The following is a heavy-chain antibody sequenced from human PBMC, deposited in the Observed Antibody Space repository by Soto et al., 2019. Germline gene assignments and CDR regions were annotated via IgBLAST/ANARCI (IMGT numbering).Heavy chain of an antibody. CDR3: ARGAIVVVPAAIFRLYYYYGMDV. J-gene: IGHJ6*02. CDR1: GVSFSGYY. Sequence: SETLSLTCAVYGVSFSGYYWSWIRQPPGKGLEWIGEINHSGSTNYNPSLKSRVTISVDTSKNQFSLKLSSVTAADTAVYYCARGAIVVVPAAIFRLYYYYGMDVWGQGTTVTVS. D-gene: IGHD2-2*01. CDR2: INHSGST. V-gene: IGHV4-34*01.